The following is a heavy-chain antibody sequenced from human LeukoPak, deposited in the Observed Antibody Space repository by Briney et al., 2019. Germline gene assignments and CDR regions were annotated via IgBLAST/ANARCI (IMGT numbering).Heavy chain of an antibody. CDR3: ATDHPMFGSGIHY. CDR2: FDPEDGET. CDR1: GYTLSELC. Sequence: GASVKVSRKVSGYTLSELCIQWVRQAPGKGLEWMGGFDPEDGETIYAQKFQGRVTMTEDTSTDTAYMDLSSLRSGDTAVYYCATDHPMFGSGIHYWGQGTLVTVSS. D-gene: IGHD3-10*01. V-gene: IGHV1-24*01. J-gene: IGHJ4*02.